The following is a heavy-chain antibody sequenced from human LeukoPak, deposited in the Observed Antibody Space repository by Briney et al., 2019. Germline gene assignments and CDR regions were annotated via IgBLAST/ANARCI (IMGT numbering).Heavy chain of an antibody. CDR3: ARDRPPRPFDY. J-gene: IGHJ4*02. Sequence: GSLRLSCAASGFTFSTFSMNWVRQAPGKGLEWLSYISSTSRSTYYAASVKGRFIISRDNANNSLYLQLSGLKVEDTAVYYCARDRPPRPFDYWGPGVLVTVSS. CDR1: GFTFSTFS. CDR2: ISSTSRST. D-gene: IGHD6-6*01. V-gene: IGHV3-48*01.